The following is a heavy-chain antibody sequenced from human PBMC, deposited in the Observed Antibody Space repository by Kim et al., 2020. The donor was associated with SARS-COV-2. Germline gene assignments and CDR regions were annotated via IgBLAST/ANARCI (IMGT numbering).Heavy chain of an antibody. D-gene: IGHD3-3*01. CDR2: ISGSDFST. CDR3: AKGGIYDFWSGYEFDY. V-gene: IGHV3-23*01. CDR1: GFTFSSYA. J-gene: IGHJ4*02. Sequence: GSLRLSCAASGFTFSSYAMSWVRQAPGKGLEWVSAISGSDFSTYYADSVKGRFTISRDNSKNTLYLQMNSLRAEDTAVYYCAKGGIYDFWSGYEFDYWGQGTLVTVSS.